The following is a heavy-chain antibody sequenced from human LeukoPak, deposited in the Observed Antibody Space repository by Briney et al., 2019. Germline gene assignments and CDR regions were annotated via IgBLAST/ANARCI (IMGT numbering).Heavy chain of an antibody. J-gene: IGHJ5*02. CDR2: ISVGGSDE. Sequence: GGSLRLSCVASGFSFKTYEMNWVRQAPGEGLEWISYISVGGSDEDYADSVKGRFSISRDNAKNSLFLQMNSLRVEDTAVYYCARDVGFNNGWPAWGQGTLVTVSS. CDR1: GFSFKTYE. CDR3: ARDVGFNNGWPA. V-gene: IGHV3-48*03. D-gene: IGHD6-19*01.